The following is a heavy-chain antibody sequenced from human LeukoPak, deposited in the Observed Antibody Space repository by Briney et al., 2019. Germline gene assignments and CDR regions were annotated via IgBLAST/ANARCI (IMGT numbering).Heavy chain of an antibody. CDR1: GFTFISYS. CDR2: ISGTSSTI. CDR3: ARDRDWGFDY. J-gene: IGHJ4*02. D-gene: IGHD7-27*01. Sequence: GGSLRLSCAASGFTFISYSMNWVRQAPGKGLEWVSYISGTSSTIYYADSVKGRFTISRDNAKNSLYLQINSLRAEDTAVYYCARDRDWGFDYWGQGILVTVSS. V-gene: IGHV3-48*01.